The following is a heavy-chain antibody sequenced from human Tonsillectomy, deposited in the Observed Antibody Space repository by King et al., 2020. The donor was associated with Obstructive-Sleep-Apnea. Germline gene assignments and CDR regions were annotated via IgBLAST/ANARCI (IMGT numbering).Heavy chain of an antibody. Sequence: VQLVESGGGVVQPGRSLRLSCAASGLTFRSYGMHWVRQAPGKGLEWVAVISNDGSNKYYADSVKGRFTISRDTSKNTLYLQMNSLRAEDTAVYYCAKGASGDGDFDYWGQGTLVTVSS. J-gene: IGHJ4*02. CDR1: GLTFRSYG. CDR2: ISNDGSNK. CDR3: AKGASGDGDFDY. V-gene: IGHV3-30*18. D-gene: IGHD5-12*01.